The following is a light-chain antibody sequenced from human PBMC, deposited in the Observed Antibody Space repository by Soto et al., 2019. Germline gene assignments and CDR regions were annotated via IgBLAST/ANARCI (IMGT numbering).Light chain of an antibody. CDR3: QQYESLPLT. CDR1: QDINKN. V-gene: IGKV1-33*01. Sequence: IQMTQSPSSLAASVGDRVTITCQASQDINKNLIWYQQKPGKAPKLQIYDASDLETGVPSRFSGSGSGAGFTFTISSLQPEDFATYYCQQYESLPLTFGQGTLPEVK. J-gene: IGKJ5*01. CDR2: DAS.